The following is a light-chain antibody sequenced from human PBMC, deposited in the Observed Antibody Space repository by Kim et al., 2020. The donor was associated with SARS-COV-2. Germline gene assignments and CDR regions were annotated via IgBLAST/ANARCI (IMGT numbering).Light chain of an antibody. J-gene: IGKJ1*01. CDR1: QNINTK. CDR2: GAS. Sequence: IVMTQSPATLSVSPGETATLSCRASQNINTKLAWYQQKPGQVPRLLIYGASTRATGIPARFSGSGSGTEFTLTISSLQSEDFAVYYCQQYNAWRTFGQGTKVDIK. V-gene: IGKV3-15*01. CDR3: QQYNAWRT.